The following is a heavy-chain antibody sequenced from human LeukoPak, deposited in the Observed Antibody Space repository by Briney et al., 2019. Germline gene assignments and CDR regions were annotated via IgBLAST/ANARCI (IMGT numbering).Heavy chain of an antibody. CDR2: ISFDESNK. D-gene: IGHD6-13*01. J-gene: IGHJ4*02. V-gene: IGHV3-30*18. Sequence: GGSLRLSCAASGFTFSSYWMHWVRQAPGKGLEWVAVISFDESNKFYADSVKGRFTISRDNSKNTLYLQMNSLRPEDTAVYYCAKGGGTGYSSSWFSNWGQGTLVTVSS. CDR3: AKGGGTGYSSSWFSN. CDR1: GFTFSSYW.